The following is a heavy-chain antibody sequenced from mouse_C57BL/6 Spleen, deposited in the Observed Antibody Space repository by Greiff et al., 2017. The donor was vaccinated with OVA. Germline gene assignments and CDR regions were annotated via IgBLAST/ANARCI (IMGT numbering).Heavy chain of an antibody. J-gene: IGHJ1*03. CDR3: TINYYGSSYEYFDV. CDR1: GFTFSSYA. Sequence: EVQGVESGEGLVKPGGSLKLSCAASGFTFSSYAMSWVRQTPEKRLEWVAYISSGGDYIYYADTVKGRFTISRDNARNTLYLQMSSLKSEDTAMYYCTINYYGSSYEYFDVWGTGTTVTVSS. V-gene: IGHV5-9-1*02. D-gene: IGHD1-1*01. CDR2: ISSGGDYI.